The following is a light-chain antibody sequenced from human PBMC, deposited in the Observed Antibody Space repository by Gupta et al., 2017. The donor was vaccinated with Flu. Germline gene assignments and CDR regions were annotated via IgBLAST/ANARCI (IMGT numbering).Light chain of an antibody. J-gene: IGLJ3*02. CDR2: DDT. V-gene: IGLV3-21*02. Sequence: YVLTQPPSVSVAPGQTARITCVENSLGSKNVHWFRQKPGQAPMLGVYDDTQRPSEIPERFSGSFSGTTATLNISRVEAEDEADDYCQVWDSSSANWVFGGGTKLTVL. CDR1: SLGSKN. CDR3: QVWDSSSANWV.